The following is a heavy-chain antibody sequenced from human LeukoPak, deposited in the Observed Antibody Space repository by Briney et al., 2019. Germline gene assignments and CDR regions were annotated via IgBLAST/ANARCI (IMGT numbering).Heavy chain of an antibody. V-gene: IGHV3-7*01. CDR1: GFTFSNYG. CDR2: IKEDGSET. J-gene: IGHJ4*02. Sequence: PGGSLRLSCAASGFTFSNYGMNWVRQAPGKGLEWVANIKEDGSETYYVDSVRGRFTISRDNAKNPLYLHMNSLRVEDTAVYYCARGNDYWGQGTLVTVSS. CDR3: ARGNDY.